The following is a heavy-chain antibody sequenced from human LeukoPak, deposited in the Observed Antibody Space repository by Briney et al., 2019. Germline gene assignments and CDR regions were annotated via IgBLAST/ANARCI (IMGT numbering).Heavy chain of an antibody. J-gene: IGHJ4*02. V-gene: IGHV4-59*08. CDR3: ARHFGYSYGYDY. CDR2: IYYSGST. D-gene: IGHD5-18*01. Sequence: KPSETLSLTCTVSGGSISSYYWSWIRQPPGKGLEWIGYIYYSGSTNYSPSLKSRVTISVDTSKNQFSLKLSSVTAADTAVYYCARHFGYSYGYDYWGQGTLVTVSS. CDR1: GGSISSYY.